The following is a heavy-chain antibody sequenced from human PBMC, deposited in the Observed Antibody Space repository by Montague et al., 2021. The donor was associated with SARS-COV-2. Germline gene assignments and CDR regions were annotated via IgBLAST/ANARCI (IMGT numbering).Heavy chain of an antibody. CDR2: INHSGST. J-gene: IGHJ6*02. CDR1: GGSFSGYY. D-gene: IGHD3-10*01. Sequence: SETLSLTCAVYGGSFSGYYWSWIRQPPGKGLEWIGEINHSGSTNYNPSLKSRVTISVDTSKNQFSLKLSSVTAADTAVYYCAGVRYFVSGTSLGMDVWGQGTTVTVSS. V-gene: IGHV4-34*01. CDR3: AGVRYFVSGTSLGMDV.